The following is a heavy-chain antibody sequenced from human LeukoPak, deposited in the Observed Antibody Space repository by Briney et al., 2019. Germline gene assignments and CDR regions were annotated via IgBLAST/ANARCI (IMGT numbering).Heavy chain of an antibody. CDR2: IYYSGST. D-gene: IGHD3-9*01. CDR3: ARYYDILSGEFDY. CDR1: GGSISSYY. J-gene: IGHJ4*02. Sequence: SETLSLTCTVSGGSISSYYWSWIRQPPGKGLEWIGYIYYSGSTNYNPSLTSRVTISVDTSKNQFSLKLSSVTAADTAVYYCARYYDILSGEFDYWGQGTLVTVSS. V-gene: IGHV4-59*01.